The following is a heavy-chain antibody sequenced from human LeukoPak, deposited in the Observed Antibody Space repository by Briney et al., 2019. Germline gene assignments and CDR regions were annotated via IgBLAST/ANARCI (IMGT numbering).Heavy chain of an antibody. CDR1: SGSISASSFY. D-gene: IGHD6-13*01. CDR2: IYYSGNT. V-gene: IGHV4-39*01. Sequence: SETLSLTCTVSSGSISASSFYWGWIRQPPGKGLDWIGSIYYSGNTYYNPSPKSRVTISVDTSKNQFSLKLSSVTAADTAVYYCARHRETTAGTLDYWGQGTPVTVSS. CDR3: ARHRETTAGTLDY. J-gene: IGHJ4*02.